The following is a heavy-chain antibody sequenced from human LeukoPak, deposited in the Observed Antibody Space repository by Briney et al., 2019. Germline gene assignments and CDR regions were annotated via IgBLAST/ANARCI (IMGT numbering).Heavy chain of an antibody. Sequence: SETLSLTCAVYGGSFSGYYWSWIRQPPGKGLEWIGEINHSGSTNYNPSLKSRVTISVDTSKNQFSLKLSSVTAADTAVYYCARGAYCGGDCYWGLRYYYYYMDVWGKGTTVTVSS. J-gene: IGHJ6*03. V-gene: IGHV4-34*01. CDR3: ARGAYCGGDCYWGLRYYYYYMDV. D-gene: IGHD2-21*02. CDR2: INHSGST. CDR1: GGSFSGYY.